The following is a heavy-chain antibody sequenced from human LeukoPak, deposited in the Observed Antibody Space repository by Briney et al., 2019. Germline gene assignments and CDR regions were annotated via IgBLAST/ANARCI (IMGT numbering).Heavy chain of an antibody. CDR2: ISSSSSYI. J-gene: IGHJ4*02. CDR1: GFTFSSYS. V-gene: IGHV3-21*01. CDR3: ARAVTYYYDSSGYYSFDY. D-gene: IGHD3-22*01. Sequence: PGGSLRLSCAASGFTFSSYSMNWVRQAPGKGLEWVSSISSSSSYIYYADSVKGRFTISRDNAKNSLYLQMNSLRAEDTAVYYCARAVTYYYDSSGYYSFDYWGQGTLVTVSS.